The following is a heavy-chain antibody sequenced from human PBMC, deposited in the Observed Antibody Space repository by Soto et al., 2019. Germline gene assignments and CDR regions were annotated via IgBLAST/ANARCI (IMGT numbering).Heavy chain of an antibody. Sequence: TGGSLRLSCTASGFTFGGYTMSWFRQAPGKGLEWVGSIRGKAYGGTKEYAASVKGRFTISRDDSKSIAYLQMTSLKTEATALYYCTKGQRRASFVSDYWGKGTLFTVSS. D-gene: IGHD2-2*01. CDR1: GFTFGGYT. V-gene: IGHV3-49*03. CDR3: TKGQRRASFVSDY. J-gene: IGHJ4*02. CDR2: IRGKAYGGTK.